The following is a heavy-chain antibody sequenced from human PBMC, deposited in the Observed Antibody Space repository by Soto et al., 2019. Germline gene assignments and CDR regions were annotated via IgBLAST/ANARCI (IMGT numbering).Heavy chain of an antibody. J-gene: IGHJ6*02. Sequence: GESLKISCKGSGYSFTSYWISWVRQMPGKGLEWMGRIDPSDSYTNYSPSLQGHVTISADKSISTAYLQWSSLKASDTAMYYCATGIVLAGTGDYYGMDVWGQATSVTVS. D-gene: IGHD6-19*01. CDR1: GYSFTSYW. CDR2: IDPSDSYT. V-gene: IGHV5-10-1*01. CDR3: ATGIVLAGTGDYYGMDV.